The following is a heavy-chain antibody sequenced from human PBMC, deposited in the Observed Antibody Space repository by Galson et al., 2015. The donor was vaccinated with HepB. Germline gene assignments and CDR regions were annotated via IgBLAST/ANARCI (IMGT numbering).Heavy chain of an antibody. J-gene: IGHJ4*01. CDR2: IGTAGDT. V-gene: IGHV3-13*01. Sequence: SLRLSCAVSGFTFTDYDMHWVRHVSGKGLEWVSAIGTAGDTYYAGPVKGRFTIPRQNAKNSLYLQMNNLRAGETAVYYCARGVKRGFWSGYYQYYFDYWGHGTLVTVSS. D-gene: IGHD3-3*01. CDR3: ARGVKRGFWSGYYQYYFDY. CDR1: GFTFTDYD.